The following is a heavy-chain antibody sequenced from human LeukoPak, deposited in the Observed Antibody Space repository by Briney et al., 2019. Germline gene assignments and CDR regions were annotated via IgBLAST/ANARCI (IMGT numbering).Heavy chain of an antibody. Sequence: SETLSLTRTVSGGSISSSGYYWGWIRQPPGKGLEWIGSIYYSGSTYYNPSLKSRVTISVDTSKNQFSLKLSSVTAADTAVYYCARSSTFYFDYWGQGTLVTVSS. CDR1: GGSISSSGYY. J-gene: IGHJ4*02. D-gene: IGHD3-3*02. CDR3: ARSSTFYFDY. CDR2: IYYSGST. V-gene: IGHV4-39*01.